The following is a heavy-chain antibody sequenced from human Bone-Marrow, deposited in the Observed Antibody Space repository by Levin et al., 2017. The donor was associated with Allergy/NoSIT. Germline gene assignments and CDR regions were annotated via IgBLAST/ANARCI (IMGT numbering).Heavy chain of an antibody. CDR2: IYPGSSDT. CDR1: GYRFANFW. CDR3: ARRLMLPYGGVADAFDV. J-gene: IGHJ3*01. Sequence: GESLKISCEGSGYRFANFWIGWVRQMPGKGLEWMGIIYPGSSDTRYTPSFQGRVTIFVDKSVTTAYLQWNSLKAADTALYFCARRLMLPYGGVADAFDVWGQGTMVTVSS. D-gene: IGHD3-16*01. V-gene: IGHV5-51*01.